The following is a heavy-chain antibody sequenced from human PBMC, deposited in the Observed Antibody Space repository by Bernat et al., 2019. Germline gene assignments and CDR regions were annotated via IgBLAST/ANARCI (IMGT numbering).Heavy chain of an antibody. CDR2: ISYDGSNK. CDR3: ARDGAGAALLMGAFDI. D-gene: IGHD6-19*01. J-gene: IGHJ3*02. V-gene: IGHV3-30-3*01. Sequence: QVQLVESGGGVVQPGRSLRLSCSASGFTFSSYAMHWVRQAPGKGLEWVAVISYDGSNKYYADSVKGRFTISRDTSKNTLYLQMNGLRAEDTAVYYCARDGAGAALLMGAFDIWGQGTMVTVSS. CDR1: GFTFSSYA.